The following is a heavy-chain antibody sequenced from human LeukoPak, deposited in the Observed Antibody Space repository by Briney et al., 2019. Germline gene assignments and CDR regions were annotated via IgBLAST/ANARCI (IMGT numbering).Heavy chain of an antibody. D-gene: IGHD3-16*02. CDR1: GYTFTSYG. J-gene: IGHJ4*02. Sequence: ASVNVPCKASGYTFTSYGISWVRQAPGQGLEWMGWISAYNGNTNYAQKLQGRVTMTTDTSTSTAYMELRSLRSDDTDVYYCARDFGGELSLYSDYWGQGTLVTVSS. CDR3: ARDFGGELSLYSDY. V-gene: IGHV1-18*01. CDR2: ISAYNGNT.